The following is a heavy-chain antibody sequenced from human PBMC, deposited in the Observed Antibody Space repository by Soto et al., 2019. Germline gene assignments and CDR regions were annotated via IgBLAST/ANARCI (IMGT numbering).Heavy chain of an antibody. Sequence: SVKVSCKASGGTFSSYAISWVRQAPGQGLEWMGGIIPIFGTANYAQKFQGRVTITADESTSTAYMELSSLRSEDTAVYYCARDHDYRHWFDPWGQGTLVTVSS. CDR2: IIPIFGTA. D-gene: IGHD4-4*01. CDR3: ARDHDYRHWFDP. V-gene: IGHV1-69*13. CDR1: GGTFSSYA. J-gene: IGHJ5*02.